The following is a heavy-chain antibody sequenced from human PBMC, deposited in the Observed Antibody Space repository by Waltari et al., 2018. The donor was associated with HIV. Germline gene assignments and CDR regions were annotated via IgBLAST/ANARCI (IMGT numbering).Heavy chain of an antibody. CDR3: ARLPVAGTGGFDY. J-gene: IGHJ4*02. V-gene: IGHV3-48*03. CDR1: VFTFSSYE. Sequence: EVQLVESGGGLVQPGGSLRLSCAAPVFTFSSYEMNRVRQAPGKGLEWVSYISSSGSFIYYADSVKGRFTISRDNAKNSLYLQMNSLRAEDTAVYYCARLPVAGTGGFDYWGQGTLVTVSS. CDR2: ISSSGSFI. D-gene: IGHD6-19*01.